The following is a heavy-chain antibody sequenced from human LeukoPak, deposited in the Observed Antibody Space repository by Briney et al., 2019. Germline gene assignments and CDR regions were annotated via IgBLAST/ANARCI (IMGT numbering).Heavy chain of an antibody. D-gene: IGHD4-17*01. CDR3: AREADGDYTNWFDP. J-gene: IGHJ5*02. Sequence: PGGSLRLPCAASGFTFSSYSMNWVRQAPGKGLEWVSSIISSSYIYYADSVKGRFTISRDNAKNSLYLQMNSLRAEDTAVYYCAREADGDYTNWFDPWGQGALVTVSS. CDR1: GFTFSSYS. V-gene: IGHV3-21*01. CDR2: IISSSYI.